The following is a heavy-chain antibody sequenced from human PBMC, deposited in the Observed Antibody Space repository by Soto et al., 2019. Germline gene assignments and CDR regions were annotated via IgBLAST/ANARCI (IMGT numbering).Heavy chain of an antibody. CDR3: ASALIEWAAAGQMVIDGMDV. CDR1: GGSISSSSYY. D-gene: IGHD6-13*01. Sequence: SETLSLTCTVSGGSISSSSYYWGWIRQPPGKGLEWIGSIYYSGSTYYNPSLKSRVTISVDTSKNQFSLKLSSVTAADTAVYYCASALIEWAAAGQMVIDGMDVWGQGTTVTVSS. V-gene: IGHV4-39*01. CDR2: IYYSGST. J-gene: IGHJ6*02.